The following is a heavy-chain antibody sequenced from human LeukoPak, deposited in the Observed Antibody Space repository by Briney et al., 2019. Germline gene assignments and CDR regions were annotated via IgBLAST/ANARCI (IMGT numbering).Heavy chain of an antibody. Sequence: GESLKISCKGVGYSFTSSWIGWVRQMPGKGLEWMGIIYPADSDTRYSPSFQGQITNSADKTISTAYLQWSSLKASDTAIYYCARLYHYWGQGTLVTVSS. CDR2: IYPADSDT. D-gene: IGHD2/OR15-2a*01. CDR1: GYSFTSSW. V-gene: IGHV5-51*01. CDR3: ARLYHY. J-gene: IGHJ4*02.